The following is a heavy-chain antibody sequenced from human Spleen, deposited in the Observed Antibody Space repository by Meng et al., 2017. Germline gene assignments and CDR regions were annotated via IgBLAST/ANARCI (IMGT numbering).Heavy chain of an antibody. Sequence: QVQLVRTGSEWKEPVSSVKVTGSASGYTFSSSLRNWARQAPGQGLEWMRWINTNTGNPTYAKGFTGRFVFSLVTSVSTAYLQISSLKAEDTAVYYFARPYCTSTSCYGWFNPWGQGTLVTVSS. J-gene: IGHJ5*02. CDR2: INTNTGNP. V-gene: IGHV7-4-1*02. D-gene: IGHD2-2*01. CDR3: ARPYCTSTSCYGWFNP. CDR1: GYTFSSSL.